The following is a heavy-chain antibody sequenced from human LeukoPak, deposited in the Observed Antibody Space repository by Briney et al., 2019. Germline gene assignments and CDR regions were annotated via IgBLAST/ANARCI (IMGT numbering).Heavy chain of an antibody. Sequence: PGGSLRLSCAASGFTVSSNYMSWVRQAPGKGLEWVSVIYSGGSTYYADSVKGRFTISRDNSKNTPYLQMNSLRAEDTAVYYCAREQSPSGMDVWGQGTTVTVSS. D-gene: IGHD5-24*01. CDR1: GFTVSSNY. J-gene: IGHJ6*02. V-gene: IGHV3-53*01. CDR3: AREQSPSGMDV. CDR2: IYSGGST.